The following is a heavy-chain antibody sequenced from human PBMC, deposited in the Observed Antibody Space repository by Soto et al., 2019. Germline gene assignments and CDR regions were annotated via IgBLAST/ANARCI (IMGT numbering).Heavy chain of an antibody. Sequence: VKYSNRVDVDTFRSIENNWVRQAPGRGLEWMGWINPGNGNTKYSQQFQGRVIIDRDTSASTAYMELRSLRSEDTAVYYCARGGYFDSSNYLAYWGLGTLVTVSS. CDR3: ARGGYFDSSNYLAY. J-gene: IGHJ4*02. CDR2: INPGNGNT. D-gene: IGHD3-22*01. V-gene: IGHV1-3*01. CDR1: VDTFRSIE.